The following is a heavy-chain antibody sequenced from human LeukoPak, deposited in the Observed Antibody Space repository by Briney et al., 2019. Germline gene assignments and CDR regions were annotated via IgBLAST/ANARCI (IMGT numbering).Heavy chain of an antibody. V-gene: IGHV3-30*02. Sequence: GGSLRLSCAASGFTFTSYGMRWVRQAPGKGLEWVAFVRYDQVNKYYADSVKGRFTISRDNSKNTLYLQMNSLRPDDTAVYYCTSPTSLGFWGQGTLVTVSS. CDR2: VRYDQVNK. J-gene: IGHJ4*02. D-gene: IGHD3-10*01. CDR1: GFTFTSYG. CDR3: TSPTSLGF.